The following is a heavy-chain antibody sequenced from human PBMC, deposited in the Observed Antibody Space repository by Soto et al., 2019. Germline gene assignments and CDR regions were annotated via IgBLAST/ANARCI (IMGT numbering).Heavy chain of an antibody. CDR1: GGSFSGYY. V-gene: IGHV4-34*01. J-gene: IGHJ4*02. D-gene: IGHD2-8*01. CDR3: ARASYFSCIAARLSLFYF. CDR2: INHSGST. Sequence: SETLSLTCAVYGGSFSGYYWSWIRQPPGKGLEWIGEINHSGSTNYNPSLKSRVTISVDTSKNQFSLKLSSVTAADTAVYYCARASYFSCIAARLSLFYFCGQGSLVPGSS.